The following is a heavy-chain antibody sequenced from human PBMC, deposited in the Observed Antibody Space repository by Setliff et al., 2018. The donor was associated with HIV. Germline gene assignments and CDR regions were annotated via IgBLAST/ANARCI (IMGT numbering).Heavy chain of an antibody. V-gene: IGHV1-24*01. D-gene: IGHD6-25*01. CDR3: APVSSGWFDP. Sequence: ASVKVSCKVSGYSLTELSMHWVRQAPGKGLEWMGGFAPDDGETVYAQQSQGRVTMTEDTSTDTAYMELTSLRSEDTAMYYCAPVSSGWFDPWGQGTLVTVSS. CDR2: FAPDDGET. J-gene: IGHJ5*02. CDR1: GYSLTELS.